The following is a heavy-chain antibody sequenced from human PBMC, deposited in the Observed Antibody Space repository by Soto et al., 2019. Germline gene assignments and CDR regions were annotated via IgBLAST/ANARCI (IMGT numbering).Heavy chain of an antibody. CDR3: ARDPPNYYDSSGTLDY. D-gene: IGHD3-22*01. CDR2: IWYDGSNK. V-gene: IGHV3-33*01. CDR1: GFTFSSYG. Sequence: GGYLRLSCAESGFTFSSYGMHWVRQAAGKGLARVAVIWYDGSNKYYADPVKGRFTISRDNSKNTLYLQMNSLRAEDTAVYYCARDPPNYYDSSGTLDYWGQGTLVTVSS. J-gene: IGHJ4*02.